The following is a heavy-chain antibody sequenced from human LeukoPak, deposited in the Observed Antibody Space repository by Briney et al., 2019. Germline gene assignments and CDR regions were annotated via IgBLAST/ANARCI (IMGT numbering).Heavy chain of an antibody. Sequence: GGSLRLSCAESGFTFSGYGMHWVRQGPGKGLEWVSFIRYDGSDTYYADSVKGRFTISRDTPKNTLSLQMNSLKVEDTAVYYCARDRPTNYFDHWGQGTLVTVSS. V-gene: IGHV3-30*02. J-gene: IGHJ4*02. CDR1: GFTFSGYG. CDR3: ARDRPTNYFDH. D-gene: IGHD1-26*01. CDR2: IRYDGSDT.